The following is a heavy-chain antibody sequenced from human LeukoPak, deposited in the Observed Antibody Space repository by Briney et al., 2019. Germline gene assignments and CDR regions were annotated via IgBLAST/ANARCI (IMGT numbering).Heavy chain of an antibody. CDR2: ISHSGRTM. CDR3: ARDSIVRGIIGNDMDV. CDR1: GFTFSDYY. V-gene: IGHV3-11*01. D-gene: IGHD2-8*01. J-gene: IGHJ6*03. Sequence: GGSLRLSCAASGFTFSDYYMSWIRQAPGKGLEWVSYISHSGRTMYYADSVKGRFTISRDNAKNPLYLQMNSLRAGDTAVYYCARDSIVRGIIGNDMDVWGKGTTVTVSS.